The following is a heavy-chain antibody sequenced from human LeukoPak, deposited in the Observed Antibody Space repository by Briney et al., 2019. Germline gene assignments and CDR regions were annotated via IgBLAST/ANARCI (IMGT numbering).Heavy chain of an antibody. J-gene: IGHJ4*02. CDR1: GFTFSSYS. D-gene: IGHD2-15*01. Sequence: GGSLRLSCAASGFTFSSYSMKWVRQAPGKGLEGVSSIRSSSSYIYYADSVKGRFTIPRDNAKNSLYLQMNSLRAEDTAVYYCARAATGYLDDYWGQGTLVTVSS. V-gene: IGHV3-21*01. CDR3: ARAATGYLDDY. CDR2: IRSSSSYI.